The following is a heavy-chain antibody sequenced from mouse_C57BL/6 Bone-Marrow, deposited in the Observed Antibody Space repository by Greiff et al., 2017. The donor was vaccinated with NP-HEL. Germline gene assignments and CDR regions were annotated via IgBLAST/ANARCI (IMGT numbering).Heavy chain of an antibody. CDR1: GYTFTDYY. Sequence: VQLQQSGPVLVKPGASVKMSCKASGYTFTDYYMNWVKQSHGKSLEWIGVINPYNGGTSYNQKFKGKATLTVDKSSSTAYMELNSLTSEDSAVYYCAREGGVTTVVARNYWGQGTTLTVSS. CDR3: AREGGVTTVVARNY. D-gene: IGHD1-1*01. J-gene: IGHJ2*01. CDR2: INPYNGGT. V-gene: IGHV1-19*01.